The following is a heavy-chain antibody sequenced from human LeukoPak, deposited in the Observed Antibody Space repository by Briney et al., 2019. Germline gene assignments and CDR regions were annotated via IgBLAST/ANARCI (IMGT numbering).Heavy chain of an antibody. J-gene: IGHJ4*02. D-gene: IGHD3-22*01. V-gene: IGHV3-48*02. CDR3: ARDDGDSSGFPNYFDY. CDR2: ISSSSSTI. CDR1: GFTFSSYS. Sequence: GVSLRLSCAASGFTFSSYSMNWVRQAPGKGLEWVSYISSSSSTIYYADSVEGRFTISRDNAKNSLYLQMNSLRDEDTAVYYCARDDGDSSGFPNYFDYWGQGTLVTVSS.